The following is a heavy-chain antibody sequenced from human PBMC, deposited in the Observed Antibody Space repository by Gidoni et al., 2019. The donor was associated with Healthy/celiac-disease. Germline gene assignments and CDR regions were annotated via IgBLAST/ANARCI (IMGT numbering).Heavy chain of an antibody. V-gene: IGHV3-23*01. D-gene: IGHD2-2*01. CDR1: GFTFSSYA. CDR3: AKSPKIDVVVPAGPYNWFDP. Sequence: EVQLLESGGGLVQPGGSLRLSCAASGFTFSSYAMSWVRQAPGKGLEWVSAISGSGGSTYYADSVKGRFTISRDNSKNTLYLQMNSLRAEDTAVYYCAKSPKIDVVVPAGPYNWFDPWGQGTLVTVSS. CDR2: ISGSGGST. J-gene: IGHJ5*02.